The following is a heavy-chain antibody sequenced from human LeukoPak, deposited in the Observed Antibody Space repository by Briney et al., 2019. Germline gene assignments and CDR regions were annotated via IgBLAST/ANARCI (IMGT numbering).Heavy chain of an antibody. V-gene: IGHV4-59*01. CDR2: LYYSGST. Sequence: SETLSLTCTASGASIRTYYWSWLRQPPGKGLEWIGSLYYSGSTNSNPSLKSRVIISSDTSKNQFYLRLSSVTAADTALYYCARVSGGNSNWFDPWGQGTLVTVSS. D-gene: IGHD2/OR15-2a*01. CDR3: ARVSGGNSNWFDP. CDR1: GASIRTYY. J-gene: IGHJ5*02.